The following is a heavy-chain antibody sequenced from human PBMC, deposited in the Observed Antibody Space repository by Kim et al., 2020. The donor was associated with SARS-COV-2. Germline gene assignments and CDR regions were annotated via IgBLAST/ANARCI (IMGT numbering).Heavy chain of an antibody. J-gene: IGHJ4*02. CDR2: IYYSGST. CDR1: GGSISSSSYY. CDR3: ARDSTSVRGAIGY. V-gene: IGHV4-39*07. D-gene: IGHD3-10*01. Sequence: SETLSLTCTVSGGSISSSSYYWGWIRQPPGKGLEWIGSIYYSGSTYYNPSLKSRVTISVDTSKNQFSLKLSSVTAADTAVYYCARDSTSVRGAIGYWGQGTLVTVSS.